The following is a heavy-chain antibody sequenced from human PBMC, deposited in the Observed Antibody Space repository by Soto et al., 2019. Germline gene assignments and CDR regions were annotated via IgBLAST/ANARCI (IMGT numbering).Heavy chain of an antibody. J-gene: IGHJ2*01. Sequence: SETLSLTCTVSGGSVSSGDYYWSWIRQPPGKGLEWIGYIYFSGSTIYNPSLKSRVTISLDTSKNQFSLKLSSVTAADTAVYSCARASYDSSGYLWYFDLWGRGTLVTVSS. CDR2: IYFSGST. D-gene: IGHD3-22*01. CDR3: ARASYDSSGYLWYFDL. CDR1: GGSVSSGDYY. V-gene: IGHV4-61*08.